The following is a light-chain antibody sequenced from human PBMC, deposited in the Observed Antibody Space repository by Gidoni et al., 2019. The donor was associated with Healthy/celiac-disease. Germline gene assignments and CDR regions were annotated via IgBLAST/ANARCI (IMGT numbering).Light chain of an antibody. CDR1: SSDVGGYNY. Sequence: QSALTQPASVSGSPGQSITISCTGTSSDVGGYNYVSWYQQHPGKAPKLMIYYVSNRPSGVSNRFSCSKYGNTASLTISGLQAEDEADYYCSSYTSSSTLYVFGTGTKVTLL. CDR3: SSYTSSSTLYV. V-gene: IGLV2-14*01. CDR2: YVS. J-gene: IGLJ1*01.